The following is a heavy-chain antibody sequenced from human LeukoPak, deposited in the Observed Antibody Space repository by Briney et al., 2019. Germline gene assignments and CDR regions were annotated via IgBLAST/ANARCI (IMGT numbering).Heavy chain of an antibody. Sequence: PGGSLRLSCAASGFTFSSYAMHWVRQAPGKGLEWVAVISYDGSNKYYADSVKGRFTIPRDNSKNTLYLQMNSLRAEDTAVYYCARKFYCSSTSCYLDWFDPWGQGTLVTVSS. J-gene: IGHJ5*02. CDR1: GFTFSSYA. CDR3: ARKFYCSSTSCYLDWFDP. CDR2: ISYDGSNK. V-gene: IGHV3-30-3*01. D-gene: IGHD2-2*01.